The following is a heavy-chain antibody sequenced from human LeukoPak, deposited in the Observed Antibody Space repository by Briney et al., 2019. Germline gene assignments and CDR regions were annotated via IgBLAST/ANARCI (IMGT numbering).Heavy chain of an antibody. J-gene: IGHJ6*03. D-gene: IGHD1-7*01. V-gene: IGHV4-34*01. CDR1: GGSFSGYY. CDR3: ARVRRELRKVHYDYYYMDV. Sequence: SETLSLTCAVYGGSFSGYYWSWIRQPPGKGLEWIGEINHSGSTNYNPSLKSRVTISVDTSKNQFSLKLSSVTAADTAVYYCARVRRELRKVHYDYYYMDVWGKGTTVTVSS. CDR2: INHSGST.